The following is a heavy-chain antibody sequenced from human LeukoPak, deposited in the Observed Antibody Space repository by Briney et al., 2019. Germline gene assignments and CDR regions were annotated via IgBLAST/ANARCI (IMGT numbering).Heavy chain of an antibody. V-gene: IGHV3-20*04. D-gene: IGHD2-21*02. CDR2: INWNGGST. CDR1: GFTFSSYA. J-gene: IGHJ5*02. Sequence: GGSLRLSCAASGFTFSSYAMSWVRQAPGKGLEWVSGINWNGGSTGYADSVKGRFTISRDNAKNSLYLQMNSLRAEDTALYYCARVPYCGGDCYSNWFDPWGQGTLVTVSS. CDR3: ARVPYCGGDCYSNWFDP.